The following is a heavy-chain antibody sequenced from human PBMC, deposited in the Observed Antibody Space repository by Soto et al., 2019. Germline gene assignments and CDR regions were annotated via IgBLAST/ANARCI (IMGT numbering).Heavy chain of an antibody. D-gene: IGHD3-3*01. J-gene: IGHJ6*02. CDR1: GFTFSNAW. CDR3: TTSSYRSGPRPSLQGYYYYGMDV. V-gene: IGHV3-15*07. CDR2: IKSKTDGGTT. Sequence: GGSLRLSCAASGFTFSNAWMNWVRQAPGKGLEWVGRIKSKTDGGTTDYAAPVKGRFTISRDDSKNTLYLQMNSLKTEDTAVYYCTTSSYRSGPRPSLQGYYYYGMDVWGQGTTVTVSS.